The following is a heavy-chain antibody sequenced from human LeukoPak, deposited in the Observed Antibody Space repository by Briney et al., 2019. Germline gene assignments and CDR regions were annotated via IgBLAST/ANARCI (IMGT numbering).Heavy chain of an antibody. CDR3: ARVDGSPDY. CDR1: GYTFTTLD. V-gene: IGHV1-8*03. Sequence: ASVKVSCKASGYTFTTLDINWVRQATGQGLEWMGWINPKSGYTGYAQKFQGRITITRDTSTSTAYMELSGLRSGDTAVYYCARVDGSPDYWGQGTLVTVSS. D-gene: IGHD2-15*01. J-gene: IGHJ4*02. CDR2: INPKSGYT.